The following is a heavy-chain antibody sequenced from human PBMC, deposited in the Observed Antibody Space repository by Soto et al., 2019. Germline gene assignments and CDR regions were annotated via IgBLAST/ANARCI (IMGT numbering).Heavy chain of an antibody. CDR3: AKDRGPSWSSSTSWAYYYYMDV. CDR1: GFTFSSYA. V-gene: IGHV3-23*01. CDR2: ISGSGGST. J-gene: IGHJ6*03. D-gene: IGHD2-2*01. Sequence: GGSLRLSCAASGFTFSSYAMSWVRQAPGKGLEWVSAISGSGGSTYYADSVKGRFTISRDNSKNTLYLQMNSLRAEDTAVYYCAKDRGPSWSSSTSWAYYYYMDVWGKGTTVTVSS.